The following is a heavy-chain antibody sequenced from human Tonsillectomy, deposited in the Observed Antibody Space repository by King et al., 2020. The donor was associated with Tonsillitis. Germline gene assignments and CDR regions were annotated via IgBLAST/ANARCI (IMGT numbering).Heavy chain of an antibody. Sequence: VQLVESGGGVVQPGGSLRLSCAASGFTFSSYGMHWVRQAPGKGLEWVAFIRYDGSNKYYADSVKGRFTISRDNSKNTLYLQMNSLRAEDTAVYYCAKDLGGYFYWLSYFDYWGQGTLVTVSS. J-gene: IGHJ4*02. CDR2: IRYDGSNK. D-gene: IGHD3-9*01. CDR1: GFTFSSYG. V-gene: IGHV3-30*02. CDR3: AKDLGGYFYWLSYFDY.